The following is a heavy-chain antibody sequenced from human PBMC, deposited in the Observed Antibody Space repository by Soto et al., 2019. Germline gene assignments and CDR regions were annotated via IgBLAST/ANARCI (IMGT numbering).Heavy chain of an antibody. V-gene: IGHV3-21*01. CDR3: ARDRNYYDSSGYPDAFDI. Sequence: GGSLRLSCAASGFTFSSYSMNWVRQAPGKGLEWVSSISSSSSYIYYADSGKGRFTISRDNAKNSLYLQMNSLRAEDTAVYYCARDRNYYDSSGYPDAFDIWGQGTMVTVS. D-gene: IGHD3-22*01. CDR1: GFTFSSYS. CDR2: ISSSSSYI. J-gene: IGHJ3*02.